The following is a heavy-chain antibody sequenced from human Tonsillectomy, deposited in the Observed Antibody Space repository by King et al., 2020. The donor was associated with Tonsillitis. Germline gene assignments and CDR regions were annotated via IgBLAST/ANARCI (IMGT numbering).Heavy chain of an antibody. CDR1: GFIFRTYS. D-gene: IGHD1-1*01. V-gene: IGHV3-30*13. CDR3: ASDLVTEPGHLSSSGFDG. J-gene: IGHJ6*02. CDR2: ISFDGSEK. Sequence: VQLVESGGAMVQPGGSLRLSCAASGFIFRTYSMNWVRQAPGKGLEWVAVISFDGSEKFYADSVKGQFTISRDDSAKRLLLQMTRLRVDDTAVYYCASDLVTEPGHLSSSGFDGWGQGTTVTVSS.